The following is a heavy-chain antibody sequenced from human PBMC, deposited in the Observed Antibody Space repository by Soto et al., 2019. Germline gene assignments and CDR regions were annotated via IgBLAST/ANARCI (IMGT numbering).Heavy chain of an antibody. CDR2: ISDNGGTT. CDR1: GFTFSSYA. CDR3: AKDREQSRYNGLDV. D-gene: IGHD1-1*01. Sequence: EVQLMESGGGLIQPGGPLTLSCAASGFTFSSYAMSWVRQAPGKGLEWVSAISDNGGTTNYVDSVKGRFTISRDNSKNTLYLQMNSLRVEETAIYYCAKDREQSRYNGLDVWGQGTTVTVSS. V-gene: IGHV3-23*01. J-gene: IGHJ6*02.